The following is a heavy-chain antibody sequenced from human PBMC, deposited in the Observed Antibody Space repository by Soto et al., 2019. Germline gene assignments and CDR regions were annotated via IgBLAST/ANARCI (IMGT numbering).Heavy chain of an antibody. Sequence: SETLSLTCTVSGGSVSSGSYYWSWIRQPPGKGLEWIGYIYYSGSTNYNPSLKSRVTISVDTSKNQFSLKLSSVTAADTAVYYCARGRYSGSSGRYYYYYYGMDVWGQGTTVTVSS. V-gene: IGHV4-61*01. CDR2: IYYSGST. D-gene: IGHD1-26*01. CDR3: ARGRYSGSSGRYYYYYYGMDV. J-gene: IGHJ6*02. CDR1: GGSVSSGSYY.